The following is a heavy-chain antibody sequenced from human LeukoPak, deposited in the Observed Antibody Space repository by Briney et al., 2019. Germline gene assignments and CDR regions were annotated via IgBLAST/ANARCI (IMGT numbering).Heavy chain of an antibody. Sequence: TGGSLRLSCAASGFFFSNNWMYWVRHAPGRGLVWVSRINSDGSSIAYADSVKGRFTISRDNAKNTLFLQMNSLRAEDTAVYYCARDRGGSYYGFVHDYWGQGTLVTVSS. J-gene: IGHJ4*02. D-gene: IGHD1-26*01. CDR2: INSDGSSI. CDR1: GFFFSNNW. V-gene: IGHV3-74*01. CDR3: ARDRGGSYYGFVHDY.